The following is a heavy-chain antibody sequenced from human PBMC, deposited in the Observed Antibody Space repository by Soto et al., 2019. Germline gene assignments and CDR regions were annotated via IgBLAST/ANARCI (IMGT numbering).Heavy chain of an antibody. J-gene: IGHJ6*03. Sequence: GGSLRLSCAASGFIFGSYWMHWVRQAPGKGLLWVSQINVDGSTTNYADSVKGRFTISRDNAKNTLYLQMNSLRAEDTAVYYCAREPRYYMDVWGKGTTVTVSS. CDR2: INVDGSTT. CDR3: AREPRYYMDV. CDR1: GFIFGSYW. V-gene: IGHV3-74*01.